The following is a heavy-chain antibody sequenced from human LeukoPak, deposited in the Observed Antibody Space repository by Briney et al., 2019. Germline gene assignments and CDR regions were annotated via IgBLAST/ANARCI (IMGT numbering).Heavy chain of an antibody. CDR3: AARDGARIDY. D-gene: IGHD3-10*01. J-gene: IGHJ4*02. CDR1: GGSFSGYY. Sequence: PSETLSLTCAVYGGSFSGYYWSWIRQPPGKGLEWIGEINHSGSTNYNPSLKSRVTISVDTSKNQFSLKLSSVTAADTAVYYCAARDGARIDYWGQGTLVTVSS. V-gene: IGHV4-34*01. CDR2: INHSGST.